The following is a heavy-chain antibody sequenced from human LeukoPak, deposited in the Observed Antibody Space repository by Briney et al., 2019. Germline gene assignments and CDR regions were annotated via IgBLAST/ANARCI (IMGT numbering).Heavy chain of an antibody. J-gene: IGHJ4*02. D-gene: IGHD6-13*01. V-gene: IGHV3-7*01. CDR2: IKQDGSEK. CDR1: GFIFSSYW. Sequence: GGSLRLSCAASGFIFSSYWMSWVRQAPGKGLEWVANIKQDGSEKYYVDSVKGRFTISRDNAKNSLYLQMNSLRAEDTAVYYCARGGVEAVWGQGTLVTVSS. CDR3: ARGGVEAV.